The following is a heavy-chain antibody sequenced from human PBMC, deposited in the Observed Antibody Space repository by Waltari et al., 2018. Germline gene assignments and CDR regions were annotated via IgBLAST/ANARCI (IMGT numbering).Heavy chain of an antibody. CDR3: ARWSEGVVTPNQYYYYYYGMDV. J-gene: IGHJ6*02. CDR2: INTNTGNP. CDR1: GYTFTSYA. Sequence: QVQLVQSGSELKKPGASVKVSCKASGYTFTSYAMNWVRQAPGQGLEWMGWINTNTGNPTYAQCFTGRFVFSLDTSVSTAYLQISSLKAEDTAVYYCARWSEGVVTPNQYYYYYYGMDVWGQGTTVTVSS. D-gene: IGHD2-15*01. V-gene: IGHV7-4-1*02.